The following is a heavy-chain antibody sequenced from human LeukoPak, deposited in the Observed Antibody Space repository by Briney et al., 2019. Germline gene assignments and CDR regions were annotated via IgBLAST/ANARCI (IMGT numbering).Heavy chain of an antibody. Sequence: GGSLRLSCAASGFSFISYAMYWVRQAPGQGLEWMAVISYEGSNKYYADSVKGRFTISRDNSKSTLYLQMNSLGAEDTAVYYCARRPSPFDSSGYYHLVDWGQGTLVTVSS. CDR3: ARRPSPFDSSGYYHLVD. CDR2: ISYEGSNK. J-gene: IGHJ4*02. CDR1: GFSFISYA. D-gene: IGHD3-22*01. V-gene: IGHV3-30*04.